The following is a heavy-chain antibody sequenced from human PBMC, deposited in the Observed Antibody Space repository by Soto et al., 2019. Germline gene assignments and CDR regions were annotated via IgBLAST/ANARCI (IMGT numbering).Heavy chain of an antibody. J-gene: IGHJ1*01. CDR2: IYPGDSDT. D-gene: IGHD6-13*01. Sequence: PGESLKISCKGSGYSFTSYWIGWVRQIPGKGLEWMGIIYPGDSDTRYSPSFQGQVTISADKSISTAYLQWSSLKASDTAMYYCARPGQQLVEEDEYFQHWGQGTLVTASS. CDR3: ARPGQQLVEEDEYFQH. CDR1: GYSFTSYW. V-gene: IGHV5-51*01.